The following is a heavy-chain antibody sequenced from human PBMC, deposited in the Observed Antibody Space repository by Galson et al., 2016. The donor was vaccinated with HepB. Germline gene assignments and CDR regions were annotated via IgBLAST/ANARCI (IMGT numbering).Heavy chain of an antibody. CDR1: GGSISSGGYY. J-gene: IGHJ4*02. V-gene: IGHV4-31*03. D-gene: IGHD3-16*01. CDR2: IYYSGST. CDR3: ARDASGGVVASILDY. Sequence: TLSLTCTVSGGSISSGGYYWSWIRQQPGKGLEWIGYIYYSGSTYYNPSLKSRVTISVDTSKNQFSLKLTSVTPADTAVYYCARDASGGVVASILDYWGQGALVTVSS.